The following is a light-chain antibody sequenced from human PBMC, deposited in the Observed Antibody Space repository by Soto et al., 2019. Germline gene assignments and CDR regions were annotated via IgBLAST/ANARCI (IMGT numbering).Light chain of an antibody. CDR2: GAT. Sequence: EIVMTQSPATLSVSPGERATLSCRANQSVSILLAWYQQKPGQAPRLLIHGATTRATGIPARFSGSGSGTEFTLTISSLQSEDFAVYYCQQYNKWPPLTFGGGTKVDIK. CDR1: QSVSIL. V-gene: IGKV3-15*01. J-gene: IGKJ4*01. CDR3: QQYNKWPPLT.